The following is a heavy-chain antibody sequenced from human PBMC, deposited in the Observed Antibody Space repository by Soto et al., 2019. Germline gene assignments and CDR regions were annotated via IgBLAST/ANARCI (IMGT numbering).Heavy chain of an antibody. CDR3: ARVPGRL. J-gene: IGHJ4*02. CDR2: VYRGGAT. D-gene: IGHD3-10*01. Sequence: QLVETGGGLIQPGTSLTLSCAASGFSVSRNYMTWVRQAPGKGLEWVSFVYRGGATFYADSVKGRFILTRDDSQNTMYLQMKNLRAEDTAVYYCARVPGRLWGRGTLVTVAS. V-gene: IGHV3-53*02. CDR1: GFSVSRNY.